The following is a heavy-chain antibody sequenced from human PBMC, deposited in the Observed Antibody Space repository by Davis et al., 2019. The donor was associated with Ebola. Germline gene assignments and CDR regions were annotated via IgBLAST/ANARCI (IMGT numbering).Heavy chain of an antibody. J-gene: IGHJ4*02. CDR3: AKGRAIAARHFVDY. CDR2: ISGTGINT. Sequence: GESLKISCAASGFTFTNYAMSWVRQAPGKGLEWVSTISGTGINTYYADSVKGRFTISRDNSKNTLYLLMNSLRAKDTAVYYCAKGRAIAARHFVDYWGQGTLVTVSS. D-gene: IGHD6-6*01. V-gene: IGHV3-23*01. CDR1: GFTFTNYA.